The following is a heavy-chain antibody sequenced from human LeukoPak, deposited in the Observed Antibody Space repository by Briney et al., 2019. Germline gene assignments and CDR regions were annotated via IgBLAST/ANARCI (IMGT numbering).Heavy chain of an antibody. D-gene: IGHD2-2*01. CDR3: ALTGGYCSSISCSSPMDV. CDR2: INPNSGGT. V-gene: IGHV1-2*06. J-gene: IGHJ6*03. CDR1: GHTFTGYY. Sequence: ASVKVSCKASGHTFTGYYIHWVRQAPGQGLEWMGRINPNSGGTNFAQQFQGRVTMTRDTSISTAYMELSRLRSDDTAVYYCALTGGYCSSISCSSPMDVWGKGTTVTVSS.